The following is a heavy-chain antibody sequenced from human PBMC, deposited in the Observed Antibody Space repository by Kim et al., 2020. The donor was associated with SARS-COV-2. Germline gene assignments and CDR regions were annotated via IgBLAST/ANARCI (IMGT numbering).Heavy chain of an antibody. J-gene: IGHJ4*02. Sequence: NPSLKSRVTRSQNKSKNQLTLNLNTVTAADTAVYYCARGYYGSGRRRFDYWGQGTLVTVSS. D-gene: IGHD3-10*01. V-gene: IGHV4-4*02. CDR3: ARGYYGSGRRRFDY.